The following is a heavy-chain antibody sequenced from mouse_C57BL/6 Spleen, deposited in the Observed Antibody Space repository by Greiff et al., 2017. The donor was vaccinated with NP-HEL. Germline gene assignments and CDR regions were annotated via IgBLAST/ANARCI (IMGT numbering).Heavy chain of an antibody. Sequence: QVQLQQSGAELARPGASVKMSCKASGYTFTSYTMHWVKQRPGQGLEWIGYINPSSGYTKYNQKFKDKATLTADKSSSTAYMQLSSLTSEDSAVYYCARGGDYDNAMDYWGQGTSVTVSS. D-gene: IGHD2-4*01. V-gene: IGHV1-4*01. J-gene: IGHJ4*01. CDR1: GYTFTSYT. CDR2: INPSSGYT. CDR3: ARGGDYDNAMDY.